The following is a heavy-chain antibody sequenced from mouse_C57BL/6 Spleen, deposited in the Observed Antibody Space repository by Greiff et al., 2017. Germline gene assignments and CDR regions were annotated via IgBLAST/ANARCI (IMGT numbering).Heavy chain of an antibody. J-gene: IGHJ4*01. D-gene: IGHD2-4*01. CDR1: GFNFKDYY. V-gene: IGHV14-2*01. CDR2: IDPEDGDT. Sequence: VQVKQSGAELVKPGASVKLSCTASGFNFKDYYMHWVKQRTEQGLEWIGRIDPEDGDTKYAAKFQGKATITADTSSNPAYLQLSSLTSEDTAVYYCARDYDEGAMDYWGQGTSVTVSS. CDR3: ARDYDEGAMDY.